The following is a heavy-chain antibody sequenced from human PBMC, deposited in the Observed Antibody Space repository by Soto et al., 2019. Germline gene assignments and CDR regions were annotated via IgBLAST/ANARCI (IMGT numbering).Heavy chain of an antibody. D-gene: IGHD6-13*01. Sequence: GGSLRLSCAASGFTFSSYSMNWVRQAPGKGLEWVSSISSSSSYIYYADSVKGRFTISRDNAKNSLYLQMNSLRAEDTAVYYCARDYIAAAGIGLPAFDIWGQGTMVTVSS. V-gene: IGHV3-21*01. CDR3: ARDYIAAAGIGLPAFDI. CDR2: ISSSSSYI. J-gene: IGHJ3*02. CDR1: GFTFSSYS.